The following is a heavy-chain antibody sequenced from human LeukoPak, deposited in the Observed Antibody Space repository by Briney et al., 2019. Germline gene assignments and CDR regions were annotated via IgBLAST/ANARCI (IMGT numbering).Heavy chain of an antibody. CDR3: ARHRSGWLQSSFDY. CDR1: GYSISSGYY. CDR2: IYYSGST. Sequence: SETLSLTCSVSGYSISSGYYWAWIRQTPGKGLEWIGSIYYSGSTYYNPSLKSRVTISVDTSKNQFSLKLSSVTAADTAVYYCARHRSGWLQSSFDYWGQGTLVTVSS. V-gene: IGHV4-38-2*02. J-gene: IGHJ4*02. D-gene: IGHD5-24*01.